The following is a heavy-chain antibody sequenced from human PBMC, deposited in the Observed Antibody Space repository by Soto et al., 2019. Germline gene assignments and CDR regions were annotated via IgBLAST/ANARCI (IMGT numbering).Heavy chain of an antibody. Sequence: EVPLVESGGGLVKPGGSLRLSCAASGFTFSRYNMNWVRQAPGKGLEWVSSITSSSGYIFYADSVKGRFTISRDNAKNSLYLQMNSLRVEDTAVYYCARYSGTYRDYWGQGTLVTVSS. D-gene: IGHD1-26*01. J-gene: IGHJ4*02. CDR3: ARYSGTYRDY. V-gene: IGHV3-21*01. CDR2: ITSSSGYI. CDR1: GFTFSRYN.